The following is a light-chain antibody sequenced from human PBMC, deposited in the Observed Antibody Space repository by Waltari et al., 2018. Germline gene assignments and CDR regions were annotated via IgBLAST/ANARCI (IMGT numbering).Light chain of an antibody. V-gene: IGKV1-9*01. Sequence: DIQLTQSPSFLSASVVDRVTITCRASPGISNSLAWYQQNPGKAPQVLIYAASTLRSGVPARFSGSGSGTEFTLTISSLQPEDFATYYCQQPYFSPRPFGQGTKVDVK. CDR1: PGISNS. CDR3: QQPYFSPRP. J-gene: IGKJ1*01. CDR2: AAS.